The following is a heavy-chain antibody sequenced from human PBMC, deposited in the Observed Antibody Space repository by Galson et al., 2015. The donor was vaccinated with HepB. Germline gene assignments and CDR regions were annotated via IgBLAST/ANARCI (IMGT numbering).Heavy chain of an antibody. Sequence: SVKVSCKASGYTFTSYDINWVRQATGQGLEWMGWMNPNSGNTGYAQKFQGRVTMTRNTSISTAYMELSSLRSEDTAVYYCARAGARWGQQSDFWSGYYTGSDAFDIWGQGTMVTVSS. J-gene: IGHJ3*02. D-gene: IGHD3-3*01. CDR1: GYTFTSYD. CDR2: MNPNSGNT. V-gene: IGHV1-8*01. CDR3: ARAGARWGQQSDFWSGYYTGSDAFDI.